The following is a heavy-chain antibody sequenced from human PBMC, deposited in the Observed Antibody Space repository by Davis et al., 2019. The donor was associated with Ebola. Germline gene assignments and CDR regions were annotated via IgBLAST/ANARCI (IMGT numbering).Heavy chain of an antibody. V-gene: IGHV3-73*01. CDR3: ARTGTSYYWYFDL. CDR2: IRSKANSYAT. Sequence: PGGSLRLSCAASGFTFSSYAMSWVRQAPGKGLEWVGRIRSKANSYATAYAASVKGRFTISRDDSKNTAYLQMNSLRAEDTAVYYCARTGTSYYWYFDLWGRGTLVTVSS. CDR1: GFTFSSYA. D-gene: IGHD1-14*01. J-gene: IGHJ2*01.